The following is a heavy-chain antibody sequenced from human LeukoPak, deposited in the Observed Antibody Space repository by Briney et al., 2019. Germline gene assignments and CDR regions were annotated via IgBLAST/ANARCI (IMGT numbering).Heavy chain of an antibody. D-gene: IGHD3-10*01. CDR1: GGSISSSSYY. CDR3: ARDGGYYYGSGSYYNWFDP. J-gene: IGHJ5*02. V-gene: IGHV4-39*07. CDR2: INHSGST. Sequence: PSETLSLTCTVSGGSISSSSYYWGWIRQPPGKGLEWIGEINHSGSTNYNPSLKSRVTISVDKSKNQFSLKLTSVTAADTAVYYCARDGGYYYGSGSYYNWFDPWGQGTLVTVSS.